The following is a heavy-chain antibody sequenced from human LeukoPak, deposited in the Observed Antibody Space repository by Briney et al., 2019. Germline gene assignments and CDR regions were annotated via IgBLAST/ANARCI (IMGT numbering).Heavy chain of an antibody. Sequence: PSETLSLTCAVYGGSFSGYYWSWIRQPPGKGVEWIGEINHSGSTNYNPSLKSRVTISVDTSKNQFSLKLSSVTAADTAVYYCAGKWELLESDAFDIWGQGTMVTVSS. CDR2: INHSGST. V-gene: IGHV4-34*01. CDR3: AGKWELLESDAFDI. CDR1: GGSFSGYY. J-gene: IGHJ3*02. D-gene: IGHD1-26*01.